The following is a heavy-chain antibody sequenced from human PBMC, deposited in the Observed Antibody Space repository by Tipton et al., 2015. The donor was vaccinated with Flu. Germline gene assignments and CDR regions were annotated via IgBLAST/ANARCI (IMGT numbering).Heavy chain of an antibody. CDR1: GGSISSYY. CDR3: ARALNYDFWSGPLDY. D-gene: IGHD3-3*01. Sequence: TLSLTCTVSGGSISSYYWSWIRQPPGKGLEWIGYIYYSGSTNYNPSLKSRVTISVDTSKNQFSLKLSSVTAADTAVYYCARALNYDFWSGPLDYWGQGPLVTVSS. J-gene: IGHJ4*02. CDR2: IYYSGST. V-gene: IGHV4-59*01.